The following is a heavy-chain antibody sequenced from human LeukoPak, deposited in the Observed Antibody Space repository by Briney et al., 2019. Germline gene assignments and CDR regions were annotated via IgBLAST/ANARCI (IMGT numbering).Heavy chain of an antibody. J-gene: IGHJ3*02. D-gene: IGHD3-9*01. CDR3: AREYILTGYYDAFDI. Sequence: SQTLSLTCTVSGGSISSGDYYWSWIRQPPGKGLEWIGYIYYSGSTNYNPSLKSRVTISVDTSKNQFSLKLSSVTAADTAVYYCAREYILTGYYDAFDIWGQGTMVTVSS. V-gene: IGHV4-30-4*01. CDR2: IYYSGST. CDR1: GGSISSGDYY.